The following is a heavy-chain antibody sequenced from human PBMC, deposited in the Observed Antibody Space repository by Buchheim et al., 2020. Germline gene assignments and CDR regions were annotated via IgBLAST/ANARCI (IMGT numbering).Heavy chain of an antibody. Sequence: QVQLVQSGAEVKKPGASVKVSCKASGYTFTGYYMHWVRQAPGQGLEWMGWMNPNSGNTGYAQKFQGRVTMTRNTSISTAYMELSSLRSEDTAVYYCARSSGYYLGVGYYGMDVWGQGTT. CDR2: MNPNSGNT. CDR1: GYTFTGYY. J-gene: IGHJ6*02. D-gene: IGHD3-22*01. CDR3: ARSSGYYLGVGYYGMDV. V-gene: IGHV1-8*02.